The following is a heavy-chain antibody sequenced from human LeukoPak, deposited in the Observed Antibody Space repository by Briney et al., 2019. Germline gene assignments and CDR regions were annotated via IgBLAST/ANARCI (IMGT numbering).Heavy chain of an antibody. J-gene: IGHJ4*02. V-gene: IGHV4-39*01. CDR3: AATLYDTSGYYPPNY. CDR1: GGSIRSSSYF. Sequence: SETLSLTCNGSGGSIRSSSYFWGCIRQPPGKGLEWIGSIYYSGSTSYNPSLKSRVTISVDTSKNQFTLKLSSVTAADTAVYYCAATLYDTSGYYPPNYWGQGTLVTVSS. D-gene: IGHD3-22*01. CDR2: IYYSGST.